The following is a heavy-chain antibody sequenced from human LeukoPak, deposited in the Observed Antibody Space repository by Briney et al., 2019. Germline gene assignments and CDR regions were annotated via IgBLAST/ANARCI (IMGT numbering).Heavy chain of an antibody. CDR2: ISTDGAVT. D-gene: IGHD4-17*01. CDR3: ARDRTTVTLFDN. CDR1: GFTFTSVW. V-gene: IGHV3-74*01. J-gene: IGHJ4*02. Sequence: GGSLRLSCAASGFTFTSVWMLWFRQAPGRGLVWISRISTDGAVTGYADSVKGRFTISRDNAKNTLYLQMNSLRAEDTAVYYCARDRTTVTLFDNWGQGALVTVSS.